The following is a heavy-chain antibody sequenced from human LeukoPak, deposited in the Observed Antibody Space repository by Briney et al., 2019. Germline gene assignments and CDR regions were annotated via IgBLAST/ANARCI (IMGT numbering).Heavy chain of an antibody. J-gene: IGHJ4*01. V-gene: IGHV3-33*01. D-gene: IGHD3-9*01. CDR1: GFTFSSYG. Sequence: GGSLRLSCAASGFTFSSYGMFWVRQAPGKGLEWVAVIWFDGSNKNYADSVKGRFTISRDNSKNTLYLQMNSLRAEDTAVYFCARGEYDILTGYIDHWGHGTLVTVSS. CDR2: IWFDGSNK. CDR3: ARGEYDILTGYIDH.